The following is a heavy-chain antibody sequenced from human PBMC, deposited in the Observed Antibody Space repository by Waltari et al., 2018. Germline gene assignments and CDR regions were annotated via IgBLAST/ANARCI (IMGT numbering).Heavy chain of an antibody. D-gene: IGHD3-16*01. CDR3: ARGAESGKGANWFDP. CDR2: MNPDSGNT. J-gene: IGHJ5*02. V-gene: IGHV1-8*01. Sequence: WVRQAAGQGREWMGCMNPDSGNTGYAQKFQDRVIMTTDTSKSTAYMELSSLRHDDTAVYYGARGAESGKGANWFDPWGQGTLVIVSS.